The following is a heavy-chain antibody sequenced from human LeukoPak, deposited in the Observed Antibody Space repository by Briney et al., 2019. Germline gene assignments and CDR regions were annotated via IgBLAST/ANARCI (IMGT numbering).Heavy chain of an antibody. J-gene: IGHJ4*02. CDR2: IEPNSGGA. V-gene: IGHV1-2*04. D-gene: IGHD3-22*01. CDR3: AVENFYDRSGYSKAFDY. Sequence: ASVKVSCKTSGYTFTVKFLHWLRQVPGQGLEWMAGIEPNSGGAVYGQNFRGWVTVTRDTSVSTAYMELSRLRSDDTAVYYCAVENFYDRSGYSKAFDYWGQGTLVTVSS. CDR1: GYTFTVKF.